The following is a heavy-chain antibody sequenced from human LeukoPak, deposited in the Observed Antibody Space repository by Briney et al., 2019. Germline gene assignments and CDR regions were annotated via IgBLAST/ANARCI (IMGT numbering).Heavy chain of an antibody. Sequence: SETLSLTCTVSGGSISSYYWSWIRQPPGKGLEWIGYIYYSGSTNYNPSLKSRVTISVDTSKNQFSLKLSSVTAADTAVYYCATNSYYYDSSGYSDAFDIWGQGTMVTVSS. D-gene: IGHD3-22*01. CDR2: IYYSGST. J-gene: IGHJ3*02. CDR1: GGSISSYY. V-gene: IGHV4-59*01. CDR3: ATNSYYYDSSGYSDAFDI.